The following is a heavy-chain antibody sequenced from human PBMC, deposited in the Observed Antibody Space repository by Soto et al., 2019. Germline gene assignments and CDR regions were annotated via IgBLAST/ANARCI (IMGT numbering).Heavy chain of an antibody. D-gene: IGHD3-10*01. CDR2: ISYDGSNK. J-gene: IGHJ4*02. CDR1: GFPFSSYG. CDR3: VGGQYYFYY. Sequence: QVQLVESGGGVVQPGRSLRLSCAASGFPFSSYGMHWVREAPGKGLEWVAVISYDGSNKYYADSVKGRFTISRDNSASPMYLQMNSLRPEDTALYYCVGGQYYFYYRGQGTLVSVSP. V-gene: IGHV3-30*03.